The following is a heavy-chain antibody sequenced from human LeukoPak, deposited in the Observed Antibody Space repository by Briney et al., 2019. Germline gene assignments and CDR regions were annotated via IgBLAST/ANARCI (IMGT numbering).Heavy chain of an antibody. D-gene: IGHD3-22*01. V-gene: IGHV4-34*01. CDR3: ARVGYYDSGGPLVY. CDR2: INHSGST. CDR1: GGSFSGCY. J-gene: IGHJ4*02. Sequence: KPSETLSLTCAVYGGSFSGCYWSWIRQPPGKGLEWIGEINHSGSTNYNPSLKSRVTISVDTSKNQFSLKLSSVTAADTAVYYCARVGYYDSGGPLVYWGQGTLVTVSS.